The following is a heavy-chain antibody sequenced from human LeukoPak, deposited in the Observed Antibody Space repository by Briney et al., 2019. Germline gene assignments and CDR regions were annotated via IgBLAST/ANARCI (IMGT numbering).Heavy chain of an antibody. CDR2: ISAYNGNT. CDR3: ATGDINSSSWYNWFDP. D-gene: IGHD6-13*01. V-gene: IGHV1-18*01. Sequence: ASVKVSCTASGYTFTSYGISWVRQAPGQGLEWMGWISAYNGNTNYAQKLQGRVTMTTDTSTSTAYMELRSLRSDDTAVYYCATGDINSSSWYNWFDPWGQGTLVTVSS. J-gene: IGHJ5*02. CDR1: GYTFTSYG.